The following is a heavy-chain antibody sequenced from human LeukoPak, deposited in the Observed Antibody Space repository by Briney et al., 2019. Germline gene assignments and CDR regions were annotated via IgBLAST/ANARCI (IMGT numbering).Heavy chain of an antibody. Sequence: GGSLRLSCAASGFTFSNAWMSWVRQAPGKGLEWVGRIKSKTDGGTTDYAAPVKGRFTISRDDSKTTLYLQMNSLKTEDTAVYYCTTDVNYYDSSGYSYFDYWGQGTLVTVSS. D-gene: IGHD3-22*01. CDR3: TTDVNYYDSSGYSYFDY. V-gene: IGHV3-15*01. J-gene: IGHJ4*02. CDR1: GFTFSNAW. CDR2: IKSKTDGGTT.